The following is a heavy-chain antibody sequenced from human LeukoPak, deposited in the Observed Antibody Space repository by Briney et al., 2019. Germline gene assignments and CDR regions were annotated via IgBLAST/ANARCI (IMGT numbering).Heavy chain of an antibody. D-gene: IGHD4-17*01. CDR1: GGSIGSYY. J-gene: IGHJ5*02. CDR3: ARQVTTVTAGDWFDP. CDR2: IYYSGST. V-gene: IGHV4-59*01. Sequence: PSETLSLTCTVSGGSIGSYYWSWIRQPPGKGLEWIGYIYYSGSTNYNPSLKSRVTISVDTSKNQFSLKLSSVTAADTAVYYCARQVTTVTAGDWFDPWGQGTLVTVSS.